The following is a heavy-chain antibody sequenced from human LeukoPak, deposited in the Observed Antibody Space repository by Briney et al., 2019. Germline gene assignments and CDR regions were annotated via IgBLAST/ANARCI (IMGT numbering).Heavy chain of an antibody. J-gene: IGHJ4*02. CDR3: AREMDIAMVFDY. CDR1: GFTFSSYA. V-gene: IGHV3-23*01. CDR2: ISGSGGST. Sequence: GGSLRLSCAASGFTFSSYAMSWVRQAPGKGLEWVSAISGSGGSTYYADSVKGRFTISKDSSKNTLYLQMNSLRAEDTALYFCAREMDIAMVFDYWGQGTMVTVSS. D-gene: IGHD5-18*01.